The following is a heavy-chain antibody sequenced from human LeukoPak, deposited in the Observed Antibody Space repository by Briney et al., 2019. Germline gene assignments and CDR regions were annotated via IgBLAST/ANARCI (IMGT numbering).Heavy chain of an antibody. Sequence: GASVKVSCKASGYTVTGYYMHWVRQAPGQGLEWMGWINPNSGGTNYAQKFQGRVTMTRDTSITTAYMELSRLRSDDTAVYYCARASSSWDFDYWGQGTLVTVSS. CDR2: INPNSGGT. D-gene: IGHD6-13*01. CDR3: ARASSSWDFDY. CDR1: GYTVTGYY. J-gene: IGHJ4*02. V-gene: IGHV1-2*02.